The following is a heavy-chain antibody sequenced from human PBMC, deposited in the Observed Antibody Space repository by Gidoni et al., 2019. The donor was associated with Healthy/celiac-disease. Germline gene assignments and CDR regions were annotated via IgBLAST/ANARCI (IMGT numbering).Heavy chain of an antibody. J-gene: IGHJ4*02. D-gene: IGHD6-19*01. V-gene: IGHV3-30*18. CDR3: AKSGKIRSVAGKKLDY. Sequence: QVQLVESGGGVVQPGRSLRLSCAASGFTFSRYGMHWVRQAPGKGLEWVAVISYDGSNKYYADSVKGRFTISRDNSKNTLYLQMNSLRAEDTAVYYCAKSGKIRSVAGKKLDYWGQGTLVTVSS. CDR1: GFTFSRYG. CDR2: ISYDGSNK.